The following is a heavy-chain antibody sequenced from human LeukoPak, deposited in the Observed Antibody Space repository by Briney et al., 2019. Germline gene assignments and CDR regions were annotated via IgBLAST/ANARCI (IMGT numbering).Heavy chain of an antibody. J-gene: IGHJ4*02. CDR3: ARLTVTTSLFDY. CDR1: GGSISSSSYY. CDR2: IYYSGST. V-gene: IGHV4-39*01. D-gene: IGHD4-17*01. Sequence: SETLSLTCTASGGSISSSSYYWGWIRQPPGKGLEWIGSIYYSGSTYYNPSLKSRVTISVDTSKNQFSLKLSSVAAADTAVYYCARLTVTTSLFDYWGQGTLVTVSS.